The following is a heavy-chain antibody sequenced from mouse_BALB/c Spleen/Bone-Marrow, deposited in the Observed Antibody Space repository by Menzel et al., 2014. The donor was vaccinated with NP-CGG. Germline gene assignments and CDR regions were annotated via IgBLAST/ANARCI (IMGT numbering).Heavy chain of an antibody. D-gene: IGHD1-1*01. V-gene: IGHV5-17*02. CDR2: ISSGSSTI. CDR1: GFNFXTFG. Sequence: EVKLMESGGGLVQPGGSRKLSCATSGFNFXTFGMHWVRQAPEKGLEWVAYISSGSSTIYYGDTVRGRFTISRDNPKXTLFLQMTSLRSEDTAMYFCARSRFPDYGTSPFDYWGQGTPLTVSS. CDR3: ARSRFPDYGTSPFDY. J-gene: IGHJ2*01.